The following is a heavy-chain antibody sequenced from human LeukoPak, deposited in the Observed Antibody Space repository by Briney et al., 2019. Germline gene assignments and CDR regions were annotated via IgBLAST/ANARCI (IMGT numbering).Heavy chain of an antibody. J-gene: IGHJ5*02. V-gene: IGHV3-21*01. Sequence: GGSLRLSCAASGFTLSSYSMNWVRQAPGKGLEWVSSISSSSSYIYYADSVKGRFTISRDNAKNTLYLQMNSLRAEDTAVYYCAKDYSKTSYYGSGTYYRPNWFDPWGQGTLVTVSS. CDR2: ISSSSSYI. D-gene: IGHD3-10*01. CDR3: AKDYSKTSYYGSGTYYRPNWFDP. CDR1: GFTLSSYS.